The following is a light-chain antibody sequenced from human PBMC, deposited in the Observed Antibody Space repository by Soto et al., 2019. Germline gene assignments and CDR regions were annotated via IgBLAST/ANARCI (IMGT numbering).Light chain of an antibody. CDR3: SSYTRSSTSYV. J-gene: IGLJ1*01. Sequence: QSALTQPASVSGSPGQSITISCTGTSSDVGGYNYVSWYQQHPGKAPKLMIYEVSNRPSRVSNRFSGSKSGNTASLTISGLQAEDEADYYCSSYTRSSTSYVFGTRTKLTVL. V-gene: IGLV2-14*01. CDR1: SSDVGGYNY. CDR2: EVS.